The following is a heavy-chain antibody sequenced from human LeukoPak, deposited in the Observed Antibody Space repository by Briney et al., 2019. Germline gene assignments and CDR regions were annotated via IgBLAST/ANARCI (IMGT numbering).Heavy chain of an antibody. CDR1: GFTSSSSA. Sequence: PGGSLRPSCAASGFTSSSSATHWGRQPTEKSLECVSAIGAAGDPYYPGSVKVRFTISRENAKNSLYLQMNSLRAGDTAVYYCARALSSGWYLFDYWGQGTLVTVSS. CDR3: ARALSSGWYLFDY. D-gene: IGHD6-19*01. J-gene: IGHJ4*02. V-gene: IGHV3-13*05. CDR2: IGAAGDP.